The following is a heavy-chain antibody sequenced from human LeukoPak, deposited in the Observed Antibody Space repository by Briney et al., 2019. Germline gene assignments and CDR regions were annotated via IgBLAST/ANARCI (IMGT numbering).Heavy chain of an antibody. V-gene: IGHV3-23*01. CDR1: GFTFSSYA. Sequence: PGGSLRLSCAASGFTFSSYAMSWVRQAPGKGLEWVSAISGSGGSTYYADSVKGRFTISRDNSKNTLYLQMNSLKTEDTAVYYCTRLGDSSGYYYIEDYWGQGTLVTVSS. D-gene: IGHD3-22*01. CDR2: ISGSGGST. J-gene: IGHJ4*02. CDR3: TRLGDSSGYYYIEDY.